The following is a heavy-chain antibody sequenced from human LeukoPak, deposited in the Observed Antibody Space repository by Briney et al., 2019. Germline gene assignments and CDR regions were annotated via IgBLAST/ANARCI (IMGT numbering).Heavy chain of an antibody. J-gene: IGHJ3*02. CDR1: GGSISSYY. D-gene: IGHD3-9*01. Sequence: SETLSLTCTVSGGSISSYYWSWIWQPPGKGLGWIGYIYYSGSTNYNPSLKSRVTISVDTSKNQFSLKLSSVTAADTAGYYCARGAHRSVLRYFDWFGAFDIWGQGTMVTVSS. CDR2: IYYSGST. CDR3: ARGAHRSVLRYFDWFGAFDI. V-gene: IGHV4-59*01.